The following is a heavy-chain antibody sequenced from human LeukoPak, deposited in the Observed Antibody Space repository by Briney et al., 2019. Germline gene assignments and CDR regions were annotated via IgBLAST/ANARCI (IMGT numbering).Heavy chain of an antibody. CDR3: AKDWGGRWLRTSTDYFDY. CDR2: IRYDGSNK. D-gene: IGHD5-12*01. Sequence: PGGSLRLSCAASGFTFSSYGMHWVRQAPGKGLEWVAFIRYDGSNKYYADSVKGRFTISRDNSKNTLYLQMNSLRAEDTAVYYCAKDWGGRWLRTSTDYFDYWGQGTLVTVSS. J-gene: IGHJ4*02. V-gene: IGHV3-30*02. CDR1: GFTFSSYG.